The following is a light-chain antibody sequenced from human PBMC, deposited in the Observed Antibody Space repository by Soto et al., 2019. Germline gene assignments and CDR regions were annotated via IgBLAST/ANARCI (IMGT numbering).Light chain of an antibody. Sequence: AIRMTQSPSSFSASTGDRVTITCRASQGISSYLAWYQQKPGKAPKLLIYAASTWQSGVPSRISGSGSGTDFTLIISCLQSEDFATYYCQQYYGYPPHTFGQGTKLEIK. V-gene: IGKV1-8*01. CDR3: QQYYGYPPHT. CDR2: AAS. J-gene: IGKJ2*01. CDR1: QGISSY.